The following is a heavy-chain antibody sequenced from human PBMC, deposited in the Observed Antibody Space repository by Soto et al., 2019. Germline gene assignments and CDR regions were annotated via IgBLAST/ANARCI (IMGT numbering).Heavy chain of an antibody. J-gene: IGHJ4*02. CDR1: GFTFNSFA. D-gene: IGHD2-15*01. V-gene: IGHV3-23*01. Sequence: EVQLLESGGGLLQPGGSLRLSCSASGFTFNSFALNWVRQAPGNGLEWVSVSSGSGGTTHYADSVKGRFTISRDNSKNTVYLQIISLRAEDTAVYYCARDRDRGGGRPDANWGQGTLVTVFS. CDR3: ARDRDRGGGRPDAN. CDR2: SSGSGGTT.